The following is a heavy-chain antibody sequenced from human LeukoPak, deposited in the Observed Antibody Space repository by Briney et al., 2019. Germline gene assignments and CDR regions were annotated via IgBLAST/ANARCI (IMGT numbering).Heavy chain of an antibody. CDR3: ARDKGRAPFHTVGHFDK. CDR1: GFTFSNFW. V-gene: IGHV3-7*01. Sequence: GGSLRLSCAASGFTFSNFWMAWVRQVPGKGPEWVADIKLDGSATYYLDSVRGRFTISRDNAMNSLYLQMHSLRADDTAIYYCARDKGRAPFHTVGHFDKWGQGTLVTVSS. J-gene: IGHJ4*02. CDR2: IKLDGSAT. D-gene: IGHD3-10*01.